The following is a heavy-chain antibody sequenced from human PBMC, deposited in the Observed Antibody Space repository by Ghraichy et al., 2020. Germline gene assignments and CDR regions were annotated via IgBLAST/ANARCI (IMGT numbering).Heavy chain of an antibody. V-gene: IGHV4-34*01. D-gene: IGHD1-14*01. CDR1: GGSFSGYY. Sequence: SETLSLTCAVYGGSFSGYYWSWIRQPPGKGLEWIGEINHSGSTNYNPSLKSRVTISVDTSKNQFSLKLSSVTAADTAVYYCARRIILKYYFDYWGQGTLVTVSS. J-gene: IGHJ4*02. CDR3: ARRIILKYYFDY. CDR2: INHSGST.